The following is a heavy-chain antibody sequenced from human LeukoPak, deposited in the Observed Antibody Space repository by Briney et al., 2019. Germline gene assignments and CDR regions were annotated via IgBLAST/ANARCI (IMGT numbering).Heavy chain of an antibody. CDR1: GFTFSSYE. D-gene: IGHD3-9*01. Sequence: GGSLRLSCAASGFTFSSYEMNWVRQAPGKGLEWVSYISSSGSTIYYADSVKGRFTISRDNAKNSLYLQMNSLRAEDTAVYYCARDDPLRYSLDVWGKGITVTVSS. J-gene: IGHJ6*04. CDR2: ISSSGSTI. V-gene: IGHV3-48*03. CDR3: ARDDPLRYSLDV.